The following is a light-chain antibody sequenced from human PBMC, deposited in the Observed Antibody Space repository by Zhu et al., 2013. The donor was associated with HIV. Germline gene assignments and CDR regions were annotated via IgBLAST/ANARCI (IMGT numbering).Light chain of an antibody. V-gene: IGKV1-5*03. J-gene: IGKJ1*01. Sequence: DIQMTQSPSTLSASVGDRVIITCRASQSISNLLAWYQQKSGKAPRLLIYKASTLETGVPSRFSGSGSGTEFTLTIDSLQPEDFATYSCQQSYKIPWTFGQGTTVEIK. CDR3: QQSYKIPWT. CDR2: KAS. CDR1: QSISNL.